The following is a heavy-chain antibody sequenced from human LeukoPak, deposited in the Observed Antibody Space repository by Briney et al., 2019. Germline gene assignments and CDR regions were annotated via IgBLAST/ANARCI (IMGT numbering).Heavy chain of an antibody. V-gene: IGHV3-30*18. CDR1: GLSFGSYG. J-gene: IGHJ4*02. CDR2: ISHEGSYQ. Sequence: PGGSLRLSCAASGLSFGSYGMHWVRQAPGKGLEWVAVISHEGSYQYYADFVKGRFTISRDNSKNMVYLQLNSLRAEDTAVYYCTNSDDYGDYWGQGTLVTVSS. CDR3: TNSDDYGDY.